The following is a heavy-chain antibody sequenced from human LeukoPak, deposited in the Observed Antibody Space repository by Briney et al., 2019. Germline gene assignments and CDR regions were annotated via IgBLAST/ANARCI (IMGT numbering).Heavy chain of an antibody. CDR3: AKDRQSIVVVIIDY. D-gene: IGHD3-22*01. Sequence: GGSLRLSCAASGFTFSSYAMSRVRQAPGKGLEWVSAISGSGGSTYYADSVKGRFTISRDNSKNTLYLQMNSLRAEDTAVYYCAKDRQSIVVVIIDYWGQGTLVTVSS. CDR2: ISGSGGST. V-gene: IGHV3-23*01. J-gene: IGHJ4*02. CDR1: GFTFSSYA.